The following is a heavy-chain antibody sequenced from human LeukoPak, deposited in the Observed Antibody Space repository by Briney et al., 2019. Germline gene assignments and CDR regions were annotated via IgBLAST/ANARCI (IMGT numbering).Heavy chain of an antibody. Sequence: ASVNVSCRASGYTFTSYYMHWVRQAPAQGLEWVGIINPSGGSTSYAQQFQGRVSMTRYMSTRTVYMELSSLRSEDAAVDYCARPQEEDGYNYDWAFDYWGQGTLVTVSS. CDR2: INPSGGST. CDR1: GYTFTSYY. V-gene: IGHV1-46*01. J-gene: IGHJ4*02. D-gene: IGHD5-24*01. CDR3: ARPQEEDGYNYDWAFDY.